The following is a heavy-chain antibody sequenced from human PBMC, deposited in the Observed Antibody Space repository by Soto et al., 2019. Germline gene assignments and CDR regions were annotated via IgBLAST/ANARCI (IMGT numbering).Heavy chain of an antibody. CDR2: TSAYNGNT. V-gene: IGHV1-18*01. D-gene: IGHD3-16*01. Sequence: QVQLVQSGAEVKKPGASVKVSCKTSGYTFTSYAISWVRQAPGQGLEWMGWTSAYNGNTKNAQKLQGRVTMTTDTSTSTAYMDLRSLRSDDTAVYYCARDHGGGITLEWGQGTQVTVSS. CDR3: ARDHGGGITLE. J-gene: IGHJ4*02. CDR1: GYTFTSYA.